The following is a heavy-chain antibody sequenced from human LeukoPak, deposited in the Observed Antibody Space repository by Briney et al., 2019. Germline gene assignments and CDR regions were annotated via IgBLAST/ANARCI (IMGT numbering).Heavy chain of an antibody. Sequence: SETLSLTCTVSGGSISSGSYYWSWIRQPAGKGLEWIGRIYTSGSTNYNPSLKSRVTISVDTSKNQFSLKLTSVTAADTAVYYCARIGVTGTCFDYWGQGTLVTVSS. J-gene: IGHJ4*02. CDR3: ARIGVTGTCFDY. D-gene: IGHD2-21*02. CDR2: IYTSGST. CDR1: GGSISSGSYY. V-gene: IGHV4-61*02.